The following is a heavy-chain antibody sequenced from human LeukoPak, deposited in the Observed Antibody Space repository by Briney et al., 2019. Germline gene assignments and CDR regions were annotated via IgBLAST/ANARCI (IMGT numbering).Heavy chain of an antibody. CDR1: GYTFTSYG. Sequence: SVKVSCKASGYTFTSYGISWVRQAPGQGLEWMGGIIPIFGTANYAQKFQGRVTITADESTSTAYMELSSLRSEDTAVYYCASSVDYGDYVGFDYWGQGTLVTVSS. V-gene: IGHV1-69*13. CDR2: IIPIFGTA. J-gene: IGHJ4*02. CDR3: ASSVDYGDYVGFDY. D-gene: IGHD4-17*01.